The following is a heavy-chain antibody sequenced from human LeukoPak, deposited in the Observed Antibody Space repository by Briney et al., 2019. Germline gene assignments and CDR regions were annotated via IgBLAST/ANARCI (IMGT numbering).Heavy chain of an antibody. CDR1: GGTFSSYA. D-gene: IGHD6-13*01. CDR2: ISAYNGNT. Sequence: GASVKVSCKASGGTFSSYAISWVRQAPGQGLEWMGWISAYNGNTNYAQKLQGRVTMTTDTSTSTAYMELRSLRSDDTAVYYCARYSSSWPDSDYWGQGTLVTVSS. J-gene: IGHJ4*02. CDR3: ARYSSSWPDSDY. V-gene: IGHV1-18*01.